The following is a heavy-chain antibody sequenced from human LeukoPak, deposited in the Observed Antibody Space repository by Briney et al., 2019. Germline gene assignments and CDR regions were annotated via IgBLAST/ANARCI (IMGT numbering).Heavy chain of an antibody. CDR3: ARVISSLDAFDI. CDR1: GYTFTSYG. V-gene: IGHV1-18*01. Sequence: GASVKVSCKASGYTFTSYGISWVRQAPGQGLEWMGWISAYNGNTNYAQKFQGRVTMTTDTSTNTAYMELGSLRSDDTAVYYCARVISSLDAFDIWGQGTMVTVSS. CDR2: ISAYNGNT. J-gene: IGHJ3*02. D-gene: IGHD3-3*02.